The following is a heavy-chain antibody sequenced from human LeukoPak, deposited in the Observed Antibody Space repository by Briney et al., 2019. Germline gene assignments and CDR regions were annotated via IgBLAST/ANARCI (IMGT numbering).Heavy chain of an antibody. Sequence: GRSLRLSCTVSRFTFSSHGMHWVRQAPGKGLEWVAVIWYDGSNKYYADSVKGRFTTSRDNAKNSLYLQMNSLRAEDTAVYYCARAKIVDTAMVGAFDIWGQGTMVTVSS. D-gene: IGHD5-18*01. J-gene: IGHJ3*02. CDR2: IWYDGSNK. CDR3: ARAKIVDTAMVGAFDI. CDR1: RFTFSSHG. V-gene: IGHV3-33*03.